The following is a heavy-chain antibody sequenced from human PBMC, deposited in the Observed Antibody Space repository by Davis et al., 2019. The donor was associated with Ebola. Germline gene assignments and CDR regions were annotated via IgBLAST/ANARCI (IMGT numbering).Heavy chain of an antibody. J-gene: IGHJ4*02. V-gene: IGHV3-23*01. CDR1: GFTFSSYA. CDR2: ISDSGGRT. Sequence: PGGSLRLSCAASGFTFSSYAMSWVRQAPGKGLQWVSSISDSGGRTYYTDSVKGRFTISRDNSKNMLFLQMNSLRAEDTAVYYCAQRWGSYRYFRHWGQGTLVTVSS. D-gene: IGHD3-16*02. CDR3: AQRWGSYRYFRH.